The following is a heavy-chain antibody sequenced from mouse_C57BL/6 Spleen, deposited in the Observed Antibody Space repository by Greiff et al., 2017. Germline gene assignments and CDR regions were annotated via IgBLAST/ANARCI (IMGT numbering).Heavy chain of an antibody. CDR1: GYTFTSYW. CDR3: TRSHNYGSSYYVDY. V-gene: IGHV1-53*01. Sequence: QVQLQQPGTELVKPWASVKLSCKASGYTFTSYWMHWVKQRPGQGLEWIGNINPSNGGTNYNEKFKSKATLTVDKSASTAYMQLSSLTSEDSAVYYCTRSHNYGSSYYVDYWGQGTTLPVYS. CDR2: INPSNGGT. J-gene: IGHJ2*01. D-gene: IGHD1-1*01.